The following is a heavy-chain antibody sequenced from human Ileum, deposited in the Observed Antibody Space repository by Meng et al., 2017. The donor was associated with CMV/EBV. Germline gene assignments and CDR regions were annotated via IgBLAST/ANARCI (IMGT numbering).Heavy chain of an antibody. CDR1: GFTFSSYA. D-gene: IGHD4-17*01. CDR2: ISGSGFST. Sequence: CAASGFTFSSYAMSWVLQAPGKGLEWISTISGSGFSTYHADSVKGRFTISRDNSKNTLYLQMNSLRAEDTAVYYCAKDVTVTKFDFWGQGTLVTVSS. J-gene: IGHJ4*02. CDR3: AKDVTVTKFDF. V-gene: IGHV3-23*01.